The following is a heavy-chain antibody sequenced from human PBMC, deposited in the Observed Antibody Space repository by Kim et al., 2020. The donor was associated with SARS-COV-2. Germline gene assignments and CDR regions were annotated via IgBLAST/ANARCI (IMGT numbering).Heavy chain of an antibody. CDR3: VRDRMGGAFDI. Sequence: GGSLRLSCANSGFTFSAYDMNWVRQAPGKGLEWLSFITKSSTTIYYADSVKGRFTTSRDNAKNSLHLQMNSLKDEDTAVYHCVRDRMGGAFDIWGQGTLVTVSS. J-gene: IGHJ3*02. D-gene: IGHD3-16*01. V-gene: IGHV3-48*02. CDR2: ITKSSTTI. CDR1: GFTFSAYD.